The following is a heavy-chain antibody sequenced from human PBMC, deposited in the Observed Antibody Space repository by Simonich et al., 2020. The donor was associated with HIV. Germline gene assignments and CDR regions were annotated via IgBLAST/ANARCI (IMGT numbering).Heavy chain of an antibody. Sequence: QVQLVPSGAEVTKPGASVKVSCKVSGYTLTELSMHWVRQAPGKGVEWMGGVNPEEGETIDAQKYQGRGTMTEDSSTDTAHMELSSLTSEDTAVYFGAAVKYYYDSSGFSYDGVDVWGQGTMVTVSS. CDR2: VNPEEGET. J-gene: IGHJ3*01. D-gene: IGHD3-22*01. CDR3: AAVKYYYDSSGFSYDGVDV. V-gene: IGHV1-24*01. CDR1: GYTLTELS.